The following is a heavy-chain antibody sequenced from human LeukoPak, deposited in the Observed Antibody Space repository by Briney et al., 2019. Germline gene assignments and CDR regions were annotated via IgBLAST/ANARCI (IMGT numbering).Heavy chain of an antibody. D-gene: IGHD2-15*01. CDR3: ARQGDGGRSFDY. V-gene: IGHV4-39*01. J-gene: IGHJ4*02. Sequence: SETLSLACTVSGGSISTGSYYWGWIRLPPGKGLEWIGIIYYTGTTNYNPSLKSRVTISVDTSKNQFSLKLSSVTAADTAVYYCARQGDGGRSFDYWGQGTLVTVHS. CDR1: GGSISTGSYY. CDR2: IYYTGTT.